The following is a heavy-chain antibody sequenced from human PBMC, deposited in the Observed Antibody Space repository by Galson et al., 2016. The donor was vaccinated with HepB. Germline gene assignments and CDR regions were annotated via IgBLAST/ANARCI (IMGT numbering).Heavy chain of an antibody. CDR2: IYYSGST. V-gene: IGHV4-31*03. Sequence: TLSLTCTVSGGSITSAGYYWSWIRQHPGKGLEWIGYIYYSGSTYHNPSLKSRVAISVDTSKSQFSLKLNSVTAADTAVYYYARRATHWYFDLWGRGTLVTVSS. CDR3: ARRATHWYFDL. D-gene: IGHD1-26*01. CDR1: GGSITSAGYY. J-gene: IGHJ2*01.